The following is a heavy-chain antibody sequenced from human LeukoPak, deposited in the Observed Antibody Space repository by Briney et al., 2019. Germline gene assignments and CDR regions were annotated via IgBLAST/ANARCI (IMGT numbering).Heavy chain of an antibody. CDR2: ISGSGGST. CDR1: GFTFSSYA. CDR3: APSSSWPGYFDY. J-gene: IGHJ4*02. D-gene: IGHD6-13*01. V-gene: IGHV3-23*01. Sequence: PGGSLRLSCAASGFTFSSYAMTWVRQDPGKGLEWVSVISGSGGSTYYADSVKGRFTISRDNSKNTLFLQMNSLRAEDTAVYYCAPSSSWPGYFDYWGQGTLVTVSS.